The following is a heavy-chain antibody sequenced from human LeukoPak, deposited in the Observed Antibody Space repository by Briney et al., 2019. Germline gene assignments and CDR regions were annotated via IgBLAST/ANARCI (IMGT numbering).Heavy chain of an antibody. CDR1: GYSIGSGHY. J-gene: IGHJ3*02. CDR3: ARHDKYCSGGSCPRAAFDI. CDR2: IYHSGST. D-gene: IGHD2-15*01. Sequence: SETLSLTCAVSGYSIGSGHYWGWIRQPPGKGLEWIGSIYHSGSTYYNPSLKSRVTISVDTSKNQFSLKLSSVTAADTAVYYCARHDKYCSGGSCPRAAFDIWGQGTMVTVSS. V-gene: IGHV4-38-2*01.